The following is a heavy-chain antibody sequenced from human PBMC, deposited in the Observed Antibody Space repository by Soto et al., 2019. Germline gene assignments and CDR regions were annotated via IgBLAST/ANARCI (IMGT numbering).Heavy chain of an antibody. CDR3: ARAEYLLGIAAVGTRTYYYYGMDV. Sequence: GASVKVSCKASGYTFTTYAIHWVRQAPGQRLEWMGWINAGNGKTEYSQKFQGRVTIARDASASTAFMELSSLRSEDTAVYYCARAEYLLGIAAVGTRTYYYYGMDVWGQGTTVTVSS. CDR2: INAGNGKT. V-gene: IGHV1-3*01. D-gene: IGHD6-13*01. J-gene: IGHJ6*02. CDR1: GYTFTTYA.